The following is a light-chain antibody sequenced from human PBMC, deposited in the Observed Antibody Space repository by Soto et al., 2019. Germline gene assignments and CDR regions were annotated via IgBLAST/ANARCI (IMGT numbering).Light chain of an antibody. CDR3: SSYTSRTTFVI. Sequence: QSALTQPASVSGSPGQSITISCTGTSSDIGGYNYVSWYQHHPGKAPKLMIYEVSNRPSGVSNRSSGSKSGNTASLTISGLQAEDEADYHCSSYTSRTTFVIFGGGTKLTVL. V-gene: IGLV2-14*01. J-gene: IGLJ2*01. CDR2: EVS. CDR1: SSDIGGYNY.